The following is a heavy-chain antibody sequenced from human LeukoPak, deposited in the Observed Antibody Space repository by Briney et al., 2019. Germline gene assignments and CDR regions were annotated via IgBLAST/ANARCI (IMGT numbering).Heavy chain of an antibody. CDR2: IYTSGST. V-gene: IGHV4-4*07. D-gene: IGHD3-3*01. CDR3: ASGYYDFWSGYYVD. Sequence: SETLSLTCTVSGGSISSYYWSWIRQPAGKGLEWIGRIYTSGSTNYNPSLESRVTMSVDTSKNQFSLKLSSVTAADTAVYYCASGYYDFWSGYYVDWGQGTLVTVSS. CDR1: GGSISSYY. J-gene: IGHJ4*02.